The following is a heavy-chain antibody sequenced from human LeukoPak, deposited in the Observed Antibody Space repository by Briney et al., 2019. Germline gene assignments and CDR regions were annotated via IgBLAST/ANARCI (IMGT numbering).Heavy chain of an antibody. J-gene: IGHJ4*02. D-gene: IGHD6-19*01. V-gene: IGHV4-39*01. Sequence: SETLSLTCTVSGDPISSSSYYWGWIRQPPGKGLEWIGTIYYSGSTYYNPSLESRVTISIDTSKNQFSLKLNSVTAADTAVYYCARVLPQWLARYYFDYWGQGSLVTVSS. CDR1: GDPISSSSYY. CDR2: IYYSGST. CDR3: ARVLPQWLARYYFDY.